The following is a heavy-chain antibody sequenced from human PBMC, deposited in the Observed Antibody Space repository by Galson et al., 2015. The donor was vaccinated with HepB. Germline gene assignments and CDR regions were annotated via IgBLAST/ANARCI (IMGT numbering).Heavy chain of an antibody. CDR2: ISAYNGNT. CDR1: GCTFTSYG. J-gene: IGHJ4*02. V-gene: IGHV1-18*01. Sequence: SVKVSCKASGCTFTSYGISWVRQAPGQGLEWMGWISAYNGNTNYAQKLQGRVTMTTDTSTSTAYMELRSLRSDDTAVYYCARDRDSDYYGSGSNPSDYWGQGTLVTVSS. CDR3: ARDRDSDYYGSGSNPSDY. D-gene: IGHD3-10*01.